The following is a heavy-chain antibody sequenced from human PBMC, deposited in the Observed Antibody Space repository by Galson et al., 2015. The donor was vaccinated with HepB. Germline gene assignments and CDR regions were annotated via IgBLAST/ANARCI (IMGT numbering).Heavy chain of an antibody. CDR3: ATPRAYCSGDSCWVFDY. V-gene: IGHV1-24*01. Sequence: SVKVSCKVSGSTLSELSMHWVRQAPGKGLEWMGGFDPEDGETINAQNFQGRVTMTEDRSTDTVYMELSSLRSEDTAVYYCATPRAYCSGDSCWVFDYWGRGTLVTVSS. D-gene: IGHD2-15*01. CDR2: FDPEDGET. J-gene: IGHJ4*02. CDR1: GSTLSELS.